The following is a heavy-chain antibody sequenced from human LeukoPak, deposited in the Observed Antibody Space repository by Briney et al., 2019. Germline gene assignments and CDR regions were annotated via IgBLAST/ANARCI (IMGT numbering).Heavy chain of an antibody. CDR3: ARGQWRFSSSWSYNWFDP. CDR1: GGSFSGYY. J-gene: IGHJ5*02. D-gene: IGHD6-13*01. Sequence: SETLSFTCAVYGGSFSGYYWSWIRQPPGKGLEWIGEINHSGSTNYNPSLKSRVTISVDTSKNQFSLKLSPVTAADTAVYYCARGQWRFSSSWSYNWFDPWGQGTLVTVSS. CDR2: INHSGST. V-gene: IGHV4-34*01.